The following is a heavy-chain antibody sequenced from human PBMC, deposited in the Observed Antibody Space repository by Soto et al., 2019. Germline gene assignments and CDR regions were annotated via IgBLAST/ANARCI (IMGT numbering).Heavy chain of an antibody. CDR2: IYYSGST. V-gene: IGHV4-61*01. J-gene: IGHJ5*02. Sequence: QVQLQESGPGLVKPSETLSLTCTVSGGSVSSGSYYWSWIRQPPGKGLEWIGYIYYSGSTNYNPSLNSRVTIPVDTFKTQFSLKLRSVTAADTAVYYCARVYYDFWSGYYGSRFDPWGQGTLVTVSS. D-gene: IGHD3-3*01. CDR1: GGSVSSGSYY. CDR3: ARVYYDFWSGYYGSRFDP.